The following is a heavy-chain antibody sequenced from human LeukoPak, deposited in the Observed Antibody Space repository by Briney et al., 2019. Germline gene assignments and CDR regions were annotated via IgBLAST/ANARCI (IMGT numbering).Heavy chain of an antibody. CDR1: GGSFSGYY. CDR2: INHSGST. D-gene: IGHD3-3*01. Sequence: SETLSLTCAVYGGSFSGYYWSWIRQPPGKGLEWIGEINHSGSTNYNPSLKSRVTISVDTSKNQFSLKLSSVTAADTAVYYCARAPVLRFLEWLYNYAFDIWGQGTMVTVSS. CDR3: ARAPVLRFLEWLYNYAFDI. J-gene: IGHJ3*02. V-gene: IGHV4-34*01.